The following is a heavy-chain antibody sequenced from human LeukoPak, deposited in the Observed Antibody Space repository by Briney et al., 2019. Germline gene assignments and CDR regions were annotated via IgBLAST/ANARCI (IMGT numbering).Heavy chain of an antibody. CDR1: GFTFSSYS. CDR2: IKQDGSEK. CDR3: ARDGFGTGSN. J-gene: IGHJ4*02. Sequence: GGSLRLSCAASGFTFSSYSMNWIRQAPGKGLEWVANIKQDGSEKNYVDSVKGRFIISRDNAKNSLYLQMNTLRADDTAVYYCARDGFGTGSNWGQGTLVTVSS. V-gene: IGHV3-7*03. D-gene: IGHD3-16*01.